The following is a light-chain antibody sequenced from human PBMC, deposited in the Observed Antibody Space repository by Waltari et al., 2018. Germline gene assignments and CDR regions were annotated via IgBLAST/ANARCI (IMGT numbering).Light chain of an antibody. CDR2: YFS. Sequence: QFALTQPVSVSGSPGQSVTISCPGTSNTVGDYNPVPWFQHHPNQAPKPLIFYFSKRPSGVSNRFSGSKSGNTASLTISGLQTEDEADYYCCSYSTGGSWMFGGGTKLTVL. CDR1: SNTVGDYNP. V-gene: IGLV2-23*02. J-gene: IGLJ3*02. CDR3: CSYSTGGSWM.